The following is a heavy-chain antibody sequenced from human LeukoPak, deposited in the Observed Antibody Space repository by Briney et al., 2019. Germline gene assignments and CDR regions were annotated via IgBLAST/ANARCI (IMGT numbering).Heavy chain of an antibody. V-gene: IGHV3-48*03. CDR2: ISSSGSTI. J-gene: IGHJ4*02. Sequence: GGSLRLSCAASGFTFSSYEMNWVRQAPGKGLEWVSYISSSGSTIYYADSVKGRFTISRDNAKNSLYLQMNSRRAEDTAVYYCARDPLRYFDYWGQGTLVTVSS. D-gene: IGHD3-9*01. CDR3: ARDPLRYFDY. CDR1: GFTFSSYE.